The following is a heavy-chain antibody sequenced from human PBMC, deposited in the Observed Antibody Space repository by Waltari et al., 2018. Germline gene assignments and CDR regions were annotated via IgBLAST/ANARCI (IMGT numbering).Heavy chain of an antibody. CDR2: IYYSGST. CDR3: ARELLGYCSGGSCHNWFDP. CDR1: GGSISSYY. V-gene: IGHV4-59*01. Sequence: QVQLQESGPGLVKPSETLSLTCTVSGGSISSYYWSWIRQPPGKGLEWIGYIYYSGSTNYNPPLKSRVTISVDTPKNQFSLKLSSVTAADTAVYYCARELLGYCSGGSCHNWFDPWGQGTLVTVSS. J-gene: IGHJ5*02. D-gene: IGHD2-15*01.